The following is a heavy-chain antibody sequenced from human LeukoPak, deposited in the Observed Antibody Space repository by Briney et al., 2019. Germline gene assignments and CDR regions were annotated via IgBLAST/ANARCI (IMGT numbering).Heavy chain of an antibody. CDR1: GFTFSSYS. CDR3: ARGGYGGNSGPD. Sequence: GALRLSCAASGFTFSSYSMNWVRQAPGKGLGGVSYISSSSSTIYYADSVKGRFTISRDNAKNSLYLQMNSLRAEDTAVYYCARGGYGGNSGPDWGQGTLATVSS. CDR2: ISSSSSTI. J-gene: IGHJ4*02. D-gene: IGHD4-23*01. V-gene: IGHV3-48*04.